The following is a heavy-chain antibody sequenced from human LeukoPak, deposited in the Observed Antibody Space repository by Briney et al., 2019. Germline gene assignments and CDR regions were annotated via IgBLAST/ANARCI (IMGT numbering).Heavy chain of an antibody. D-gene: IGHD1-26*01. CDR3: ARDRGALDY. Sequence: GGSLRLSCAASGFTFTNYWMHWVRQAPGEGLVWVSRINSDGSVTRYADSVKGRFTISRDNAKNTVFPQMNSLRTEDTAVYYCARDRGALDYWDQGTLVTVSS. CDR2: INSDGSVT. J-gene: IGHJ4*02. V-gene: IGHV3-74*01. CDR1: GFTFTNYW.